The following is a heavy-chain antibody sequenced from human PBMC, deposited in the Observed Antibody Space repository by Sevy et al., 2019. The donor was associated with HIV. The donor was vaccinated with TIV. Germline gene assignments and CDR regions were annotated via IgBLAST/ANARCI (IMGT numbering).Heavy chain of an antibody. J-gene: IGHJ6*02. V-gene: IGHV3-30-3*01. CDR2: ISYDGSNK. CDR3: ARDLGGPAAGYYYYGMDV. D-gene: IGHD6-13*01. CDR1: GFTFSSYA. Sequence: GGSLRLSCAASGFTFSSYAMHWVRQAPGKGLEWVAVISYDGSNKYYEDSVKGRFTISRDNSKNTLYLQMNSLRAEDTAVYYCARDLGGPAAGYYYYGMDVWGQGTTVTVSS.